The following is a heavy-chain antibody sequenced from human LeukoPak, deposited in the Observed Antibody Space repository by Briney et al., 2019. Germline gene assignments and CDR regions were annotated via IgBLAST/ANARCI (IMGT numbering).Heavy chain of an antibody. CDR2: ISSNSRTV. CDR3: ASYYDFWSGYYGYFDY. D-gene: IGHD3-3*01. V-gene: IGHV3-48*01. J-gene: IGHJ4*02. CDR1: GFTLRDFG. Sequence: GGSLRLSCAVSGFTLRDFGMNWVRQAPGKGLQWVSYISSNSRTVDYADSVKGRFTISRDNAKNSLYLQMNTLRAADTAVYYCASYYDFWSGYYGYFDYWGQGTLVTVSS.